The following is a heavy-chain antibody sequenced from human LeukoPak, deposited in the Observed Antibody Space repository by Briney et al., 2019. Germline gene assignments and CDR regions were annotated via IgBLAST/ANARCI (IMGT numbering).Heavy chain of an antibody. V-gene: IGHV3-21*04. J-gene: IGHJ4*02. Sequence: PGGSLRLSCAASGFTFSSYSMNWVRQAPGKGLEWVSSISSSSSYIYYADSVKGRFTISRDNSKNTLYLQMNSLRAEDTAVYYCAKIGHYYGSGSYYNYWGQGTLVTVSS. D-gene: IGHD3-10*01. CDR2: ISSSSSYI. CDR1: GFTFSSYS. CDR3: AKIGHYYGSGSYYNY.